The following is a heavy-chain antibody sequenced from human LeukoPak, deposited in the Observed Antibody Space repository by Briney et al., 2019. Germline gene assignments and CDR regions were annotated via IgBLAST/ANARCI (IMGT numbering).Heavy chain of an antibody. Sequence: PSETLSLTCTVSSGSFRTYYWSWIRQPPGKGLEWIGYIFYNEGTSYNASLKSRLIITVDTSNNQLSLKVTSVPAADTAMYYCVKSNRRYQPWTLDIWGRGTMVTVSS. CDR1: SGSFRTYY. CDR2: IFYNEGT. CDR3: VKSNRRYQPWTLDI. V-gene: IGHV4-59*01. D-gene: IGHD2-2*01. J-gene: IGHJ3*02.